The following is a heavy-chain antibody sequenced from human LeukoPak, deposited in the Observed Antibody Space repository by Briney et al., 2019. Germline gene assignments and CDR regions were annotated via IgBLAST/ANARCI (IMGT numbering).Heavy chain of an antibody. D-gene: IGHD2-21*02. V-gene: IGHV4-38-2*02. Sequence: SETLSLTCTVSGYSISSGYYWGWVRQPPGKGLEWIGSIYHSGSTYYNPSLKSRVTISVDTSKNQFSLRLTSVAAADTAVYYCARHGTAAGPFQLWGQGTLVTVSS. J-gene: IGHJ1*01. CDR3: ARHGTAAGPFQL. CDR2: IYHSGST. CDR1: GYSISSGYY.